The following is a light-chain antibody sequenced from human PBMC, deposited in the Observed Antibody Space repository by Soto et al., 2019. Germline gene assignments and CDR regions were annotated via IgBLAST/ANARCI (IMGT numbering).Light chain of an antibody. CDR2: DAS. CDR3: QKYGSSPLP. J-gene: IGKJ1*01. CDR1: QSVSSY. V-gene: IGKV3-11*01. Sequence: EIVLTQSPATLSLSPGERATLSCRASQSVSSYLAWYQQKPGQAPRLLIYDASNRATGIPARFSGSGSGTDFTLTISSLEPEDFAVYYCQKYGSSPLPFRQGNKVDNK.